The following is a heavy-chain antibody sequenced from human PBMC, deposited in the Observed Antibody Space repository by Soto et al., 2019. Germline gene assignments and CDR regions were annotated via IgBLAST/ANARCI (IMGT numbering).Heavy chain of an antibody. CDR2: INAGNGNT. Sequence: APVKVSCKASGYTFTSYAMHSARQAPGQRLEWMGWINAGNGNTKYSQKFQGRVTITRDTSASTAYMELSSLRSEDTAVYYCARVPRPGIAAAGTRGWFDPWGKGTLVTVSS. CDR3: ARVPRPGIAAAGTRGWFDP. CDR1: GYTFTSYA. V-gene: IGHV1-3*01. J-gene: IGHJ5*02. D-gene: IGHD6-13*01.